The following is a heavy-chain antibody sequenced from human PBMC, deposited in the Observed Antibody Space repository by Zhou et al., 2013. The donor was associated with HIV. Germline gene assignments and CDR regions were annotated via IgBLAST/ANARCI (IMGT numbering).Heavy chain of an antibody. CDR1: GYSFTNFH. CDR2: INPKDGST. D-gene: IGHD2-21*02. J-gene: IGHJ2*01. Sequence: QVQLVQSGAEVKKPGASVKVSCKASGYSFTNFHMDWVRQAPGQGLEWVGVINPKDGSTTYAQKFQGRVTMMRDTSTSTIYMELSSLRSEDTAVYYCARVGPTYCGTDCLSLRFFDFWGPRHPGQCLL. V-gene: IGHV1-46*01. CDR3: ARVGPTYCGTDCLSLRFFDF.